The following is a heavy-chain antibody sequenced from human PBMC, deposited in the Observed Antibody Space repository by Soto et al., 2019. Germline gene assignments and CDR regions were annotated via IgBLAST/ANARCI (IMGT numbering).Heavy chain of an antibody. CDR2: IIPIFGTA. D-gene: IGHD3-22*01. CDR3: ASHYDTGGYYYRGLNY. J-gene: IGHJ4*02. V-gene: IGHV1-69*12. Sequence: QVQLVQAGAEVKKPGSSVKVSCKASGGTFSSYAISWVRQAPGQGLEWMGGIIPIFGTADYAQKFQGRVTSSADDSTSTASMQRSSLGSVDTAVYYCASHYDTGGYYYRGLNYWGQGTLVTVSS. CDR1: GGTFSSYA.